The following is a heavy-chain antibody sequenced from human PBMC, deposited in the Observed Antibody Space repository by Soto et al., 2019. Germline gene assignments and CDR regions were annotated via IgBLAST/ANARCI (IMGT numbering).Heavy chain of an antibody. D-gene: IGHD2-15*01. CDR1: GGTFSTND. V-gene: IGHV1-69*12. CDR3: AQDLGSQIAAF. CDR2: ITPMFDTT. J-gene: IGHJ4*02. Sequence: QVQLVQSGAEVKKPGSSVKVSCKASGGTFSTNDISWVRQAPGQGLEWMGGITPMFDTTKYRQDYQGRVPITEHESTTTAYMELSSLRSEDTAIYYCAQDLGSQIAAFWGQGTLVTVSS.